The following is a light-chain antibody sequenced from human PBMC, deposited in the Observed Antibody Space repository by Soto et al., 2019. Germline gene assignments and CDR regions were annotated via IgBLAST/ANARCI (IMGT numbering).Light chain of an antibody. CDR1: QGVGSD. CDR3: QQLDSYPRN. J-gene: IGKJ3*01. Sequence: DVQLTQSPSFLSASIGDRVTITCRASQGVGSDLAWFQQKPGKAPKLLIYAASTLQSGVPSRFSGSGSGTEFILTISSLQPEDFATYYCQQLDSYPRNFGPGTKVDI. V-gene: IGKV1-9*01. CDR2: AAS.